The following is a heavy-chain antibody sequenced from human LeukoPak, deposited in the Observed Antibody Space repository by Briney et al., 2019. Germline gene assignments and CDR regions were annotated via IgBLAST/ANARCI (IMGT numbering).Heavy chain of an antibody. CDR1: LGSISTSSYY. J-gene: IGHJ3*02. CDR3: AREYYDSNKAPALDM. V-gene: IGHV4-39*07. Sequence: SETLSLTCTVSLGSISTSSYYWGCVRQPPGKGLEWRGNIFYSGSTYYTPSLKSRVTIYLDTSRKQFSLKLNSVTDAGTAVYYCAREYYDSNKAPALDMWGQRTMLTVPS. D-gene: IGHD3-22*01. CDR2: IFYSGST.